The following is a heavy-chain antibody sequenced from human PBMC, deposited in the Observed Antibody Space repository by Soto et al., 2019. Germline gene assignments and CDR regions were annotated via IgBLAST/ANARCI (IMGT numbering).Heavy chain of an antibody. CDR3: ATAHGGYDYNWFDP. CDR1: GYTSTNYG. J-gene: IGHJ5*02. V-gene: IGHV1-3*01. D-gene: IGHD5-12*01. Sequence: ASVKVSCKASGYTSTNYGMHWVRQAPGQRLEWMGCFNPGGGKTKYAQKFQGRVTMTKDTSTDTAYMELSSLRSEDTVVYYCATAHGGYDYNWFDPWGQGTLVTVSS. CDR2: FNPGGGKT.